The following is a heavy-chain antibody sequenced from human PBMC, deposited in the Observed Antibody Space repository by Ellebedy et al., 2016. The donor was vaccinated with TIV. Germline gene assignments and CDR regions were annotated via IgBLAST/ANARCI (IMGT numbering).Heavy chain of an antibody. CDR3: ARSSTYASGRNYFDY. V-gene: IGHV4-39*07. CDR1: GGSISSGSSY. J-gene: IGHJ4*02. D-gene: IGHD3-10*01. Sequence: MPSETLSLTCSVSGGSISSGSSYWGWIRQSPGKGLEWIGSISYSGSTLYNPSLKSRVTIPVDTSKNQFSLKLSSVTAADTAVYHCARSSTYASGRNYFDYWGQGTLVTVSS. CDR2: ISYSGST.